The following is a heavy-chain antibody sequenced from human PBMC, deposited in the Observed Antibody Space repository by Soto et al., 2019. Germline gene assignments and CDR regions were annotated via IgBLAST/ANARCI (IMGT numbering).Heavy chain of an antibody. CDR2: ISGSGSST. D-gene: IGHD3-10*02. V-gene: IGHV3-23*01. CDR3: AKDSQGVAPSTMLTY. Sequence: EVQLLESGGGLAQPGGSLRLSCAASGSTFTSYDMSWVRQAPGKGLEWVSTISGSGSSTYHAASVKGRFTISRDNSKNTLYLQMNSLRVEDTALYFCAKDSQGVAPSTMLTYWGQGTLVTVSS. CDR1: GSTFTSYD. J-gene: IGHJ4*02.